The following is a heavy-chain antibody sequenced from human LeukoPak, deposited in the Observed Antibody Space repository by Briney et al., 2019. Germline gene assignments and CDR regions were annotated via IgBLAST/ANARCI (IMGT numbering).Heavy chain of an antibody. J-gene: IGHJ5*02. CDR2: ISYDGSNK. CDR1: RFTFSSYN. D-gene: IGHD2-21*02. Sequence: PGGSLRLSCAASRFTFSSYNMNWVRQAPGKGLEWVAVISYDGSNKYYADSVKGRFTISRDNSKNTLYLQMNSLRAEDTAVYYCATLDGGDGSFDPWGQGTLVTVSS. CDR3: ATLDGGDGSFDP. V-gene: IGHV3-30*01.